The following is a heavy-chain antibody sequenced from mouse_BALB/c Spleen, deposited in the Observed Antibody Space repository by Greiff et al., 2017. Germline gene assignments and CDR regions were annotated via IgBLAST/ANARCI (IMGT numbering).Heavy chain of an antibody. D-gene: IGHD1-2*01. V-gene: IGHV1-63*02. CDR2: IYPGGGYT. Sequence: QVQLQQSGAELVRPGTSVKISCKASGYTFTNYWLGWVKQRPGHGLEWIGDIYPGGGYTNYNEKFKGKATLTADTSSSTAYMQLSSLTSEDSAVYFCARGPTTATYYYAMDYWGQGTSVTVSS. CDR1: GYTFTNYW. CDR3: ARGPTTATYYYAMDY. J-gene: IGHJ4*01.